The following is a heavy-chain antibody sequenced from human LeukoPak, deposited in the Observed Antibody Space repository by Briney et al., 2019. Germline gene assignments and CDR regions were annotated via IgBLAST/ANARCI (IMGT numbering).Heavy chain of an antibody. D-gene: IGHD3-10*01. CDR2: IIPIFGTA. V-gene: IGHV1-69*06. J-gene: IGHJ6*04. CDR3: ARIPPYGSGSYSYYGMDV. Sequence: GSSVKVSCKASGGTFSSYAISWVRQAPGQGLEWMGGIIPIFGTANYAQKFQGRVTITADKSTSTAYMELSSLRSEDTAVYYCARIPPYGSGSYSYYGMDVWGKGTTVTVSS. CDR1: GGTFSSYA.